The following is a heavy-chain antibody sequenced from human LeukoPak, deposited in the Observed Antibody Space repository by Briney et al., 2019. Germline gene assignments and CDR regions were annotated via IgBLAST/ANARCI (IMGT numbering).Heavy chain of an antibody. V-gene: IGHV3-74*01. CDR1: GFTFSNYW. Sequence: GGSLRLSCAASGFTFSNYWMHWVRQAPGKGLGWVSRINSDGINTSYADSVKGRFTISRDNAKNTLNLQMNSLRAEDTAVYYCARDLGQYYDTSDNWFDPWGQGTLVTVSS. D-gene: IGHD3-22*01. CDR3: ARDLGQYYDTSDNWFDP. CDR2: INSDGINT. J-gene: IGHJ5*02.